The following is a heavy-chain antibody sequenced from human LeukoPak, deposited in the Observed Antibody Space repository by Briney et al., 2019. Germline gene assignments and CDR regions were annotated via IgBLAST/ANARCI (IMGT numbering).Heavy chain of an antibody. CDR1: GFTFDDYA. Sequence: PGRSLRLSCAASGFTFDDYAMHWVRQAPGKGLEWVSGTSWNSGSIGYADSVKGRFTISRDNAKNSLYLQMNSLRAEDTALYYCAKGVCSGGSCYNFDYWGQGTLVTVSS. V-gene: IGHV3-9*01. J-gene: IGHJ4*02. CDR3: AKGVCSGGSCYNFDY. D-gene: IGHD2-15*01. CDR2: TSWNSGSI.